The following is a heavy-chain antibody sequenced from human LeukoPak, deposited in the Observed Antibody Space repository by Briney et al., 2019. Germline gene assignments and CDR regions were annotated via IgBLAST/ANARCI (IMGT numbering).Heavy chain of an antibody. CDR3: ARDRVYGYYYYYMDV. Sequence: GGSLRLSCAASGFTFSSYSMNWVRQAPGKGLEWVSYISSSSSTIYYADSVKGRFTISRDNAKNSLYLQMNSLRAEDTAVYYCARDRVYGYYYYYMDVWGKGTTVTVSS. D-gene: IGHD3-10*01. V-gene: IGHV3-48*01. CDR1: GFTFSSYS. CDR2: ISSSSSTI. J-gene: IGHJ6*03.